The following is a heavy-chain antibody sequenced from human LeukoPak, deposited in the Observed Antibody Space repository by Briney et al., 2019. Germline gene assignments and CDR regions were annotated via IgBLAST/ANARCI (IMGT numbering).Heavy chain of an antibody. CDR2: IYTSGST. CDR1: GGSISSGSYY. V-gene: IGHV4-61*02. D-gene: IGHD6-19*01. Sequence: PSETLSLTCTVSGGSISSGSYYWSWIRQPAGKGLEWIGRIYTSGSTNYNPSLKSRVTISVDTSKNQFSLKLSSVTAADTAVYYCATNSVAGTNWFDPWGQGTLVTVSS. J-gene: IGHJ5*02. CDR3: ATNSVAGTNWFDP.